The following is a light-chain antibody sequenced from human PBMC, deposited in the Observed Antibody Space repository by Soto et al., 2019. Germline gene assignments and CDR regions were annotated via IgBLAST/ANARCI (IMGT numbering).Light chain of an antibody. CDR1: QSFSSSD. CDR2: GVS. Sequence: EIVLTQSPGTLSLSPGERATLSCRASQSFSSSDLAWYQQRPGQAPRLLIYGVSNRATGIPDRFSGSGSGIDFTLTSSRLEPEDFAVYYCQQYGVSRTFGQGTKVEIK. V-gene: IGKV3-20*01. J-gene: IGKJ1*01. CDR3: QQYGVSRT.